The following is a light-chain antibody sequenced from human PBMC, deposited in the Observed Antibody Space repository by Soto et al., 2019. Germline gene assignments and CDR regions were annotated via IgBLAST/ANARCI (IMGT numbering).Light chain of an antibody. V-gene: IGLV2-23*03. CDR3: CSYAGSSTFV. Sequence: QSVLTQPASVSGSPGQSITISCTGTSSDVGSYNLVSWYQQHPGKAPKLMIYEGSKRPSGVSNRFSGSKSGNTASLTISGLQAEDVADYYCCSYAGSSTFVFGGGTKVTVL. CDR2: EGS. CDR1: SSDVGSYNL. J-gene: IGLJ3*02.